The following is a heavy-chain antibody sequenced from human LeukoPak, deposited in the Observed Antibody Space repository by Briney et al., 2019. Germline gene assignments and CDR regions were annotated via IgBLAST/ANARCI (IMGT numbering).Heavy chain of an antibody. CDR3: ARRGTAYCRGGNCYSDKYFDY. CDR1: GGSLSGYY. D-gene: IGHD2-15*01. V-gene: IGHV4-34*01. CDR2: INYSGNT. Sequence: PSETLSLTCAVYGGSLSGYYWTWIRQTPGKGLEWIGEINYSGNTNYNRSLKSRVTISADTSKNQFSLRLSSVTAADTGVYYCARRGTAYCRGGNCYSDKYFDYWGQGTQVTVSS. J-gene: IGHJ4*02.